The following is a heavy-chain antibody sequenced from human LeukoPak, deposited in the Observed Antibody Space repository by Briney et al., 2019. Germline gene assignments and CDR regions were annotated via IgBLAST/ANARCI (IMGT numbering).Heavy chain of an antibody. J-gene: IGHJ6*03. CDR3: ATTANYYYYYYMDV. V-gene: IGHV3-53*01. CDR1: EFTVSSNY. D-gene: IGHD2-21*02. Sequence: GGSLRLSCAASEFTVSSNYMSWVRQVPGKGLEWVSIIYSGGSTYYADSVKGRFTISRDNSKNTLSLQMNSLRAEDTAVYYCATTANYYYYYYMDVWGKGTTVTVSS. CDR2: IYSGGST.